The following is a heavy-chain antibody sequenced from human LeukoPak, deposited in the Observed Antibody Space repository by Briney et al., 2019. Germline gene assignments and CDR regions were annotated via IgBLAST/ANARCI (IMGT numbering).Heavy chain of an antibody. D-gene: IGHD2-21*01. J-gene: IGHJ5*02. Sequence: PGGSLRLSCAASGFTFSSYAMHWVRQAPGKGLEWVAVISYDGSNKYYADSVKGRFTISRDNSKNTLYLQMNSLRAEDTAVYYCARGLPSPYSFWFDPWGQGTLVTVSS. V-gene: IGHV3-30-3*01. CDR3: ARGLPSPYSFWFDP. CDR1: GFTFSSYA. CDR2: ISYDGSNK.